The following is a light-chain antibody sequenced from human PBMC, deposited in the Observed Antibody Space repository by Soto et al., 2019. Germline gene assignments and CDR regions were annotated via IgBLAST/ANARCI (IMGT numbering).Light chain of an antibody. CDR1: QSVSSSY. J-gene: IGKJ1*01. CDR3: QQRSNTWT. CDR2: GAS. V-gene: IGKV3D-20*02. Sequence: IVLTQSPGTLSLSPGERATLSCRASQSVSSSYLAWYQQKPGQAPRLLIYGASSRATGIPDRFSGSGSGTDFTLTISRMEPEDFAVYYCQQRSNTWTFGQGTKVDIK.